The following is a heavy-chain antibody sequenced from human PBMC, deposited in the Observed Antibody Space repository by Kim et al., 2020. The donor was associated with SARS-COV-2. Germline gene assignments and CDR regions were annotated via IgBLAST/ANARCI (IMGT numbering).Heavy chain of an antibody. D-gene: IGHD2-15*01. Sequence: SETLSLTCAVYGGSFSGYYWSWIRQPPGKGLEWIGEINHSGSTNYNPSLKSRVTISVDTSKNQFSLKLSSVTAADTAVYYCASTPRGYCSGGSCYSLDYWGQGTLVTVSS. V-gene: IGHV4-34*01. CDR2: INHSGST. CDR3: ASTPRGYCSGGSCYSLDY. J-gene: IGHJ4*02. CDR1: GGSFSGYY.